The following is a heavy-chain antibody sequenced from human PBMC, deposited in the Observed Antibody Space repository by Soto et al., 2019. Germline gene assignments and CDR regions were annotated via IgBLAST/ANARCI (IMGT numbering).Heavy chain of an antibody. V-gene: IGHV3-66*01. Sequence: PGGSLRLSCAASGFTVSSNYMSWVRQAPGKGLEWVSVIYSGGSTYYADSVKGRFTISRDNSKNTLYLQMNSLRAEDTAVYYCARDLRDYGGNREPGNFDYWGQGTLVTVSS. J-gene: IGHJ4*02. D-gene: IGHD4-17*01. CDR2: IYSGGST. CDR3: ARDLRDYGGNREPGNFDY. CDR1: GFTVSSNY.